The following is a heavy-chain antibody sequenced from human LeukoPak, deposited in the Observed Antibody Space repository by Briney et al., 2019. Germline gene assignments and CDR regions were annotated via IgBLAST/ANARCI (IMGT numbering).Heavy chain of an antibody. J-gene: IGHJ5*02. CDR3: ARWMDTAMVGRGENWFDP. CDR1: GGTFSSYA. CDR2: IIPIFGTA. D-gene: IGHD5-18*01. V-gene: IGHV1-69*05. Sequence: SVKVSCKASGGTFSSYAISWVRQAPGPGLEWMGGIIPIFGTANYAQKFQGRVTITTDGSTSTAYMELSSLRSEDTAVYYCARWMDTAMVGRGENWFDPWGQGTLVTVSS.